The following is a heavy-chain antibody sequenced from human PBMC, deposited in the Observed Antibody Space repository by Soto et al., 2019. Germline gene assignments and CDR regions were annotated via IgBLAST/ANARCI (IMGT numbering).Heavy chain of an antibody. CDR1: GGSFSGYY. CDR3: ATVLRFLEWLPALPTK. J-gene: IGHJ4*02. Sequence: QVQLQQWGAGLLKPSETLSLTCAVYGGSFSGYYWSWIRQPPGKGLEWIGEINHSGSTNYNPSLKSRVTISVDTSKNQFSLKLSSVTAADTAVYYCATVLRFLEWLPALPTKWGQGTLVTVSS. V-gene: IGHV4-34*01. D-gene: IGHD3-3*01. CDR2: INHSGST.